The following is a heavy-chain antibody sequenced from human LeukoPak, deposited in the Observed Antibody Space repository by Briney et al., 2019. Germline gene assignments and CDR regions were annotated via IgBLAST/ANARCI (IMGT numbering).Heavy chain of an antibody. V-gene: IGHV1-46*01. J-gene: IGHJ6*02. Sequence: ASVKVSCKASGYTFTSYYMHWVRQAPGQGLEWMGIINPSGGSTSYAQKFQGRVTMTRDTSTSTVYMELSSLRSEDTAVYYCAREPVLAGDYYYYGMDVWGQGTTVTVSS. D-gene: IGHD1-14*01. CDR2: INPSGGST. CDR3: AREPVLAGDYYYYGMDV. CDR1: GYTFTSYY.